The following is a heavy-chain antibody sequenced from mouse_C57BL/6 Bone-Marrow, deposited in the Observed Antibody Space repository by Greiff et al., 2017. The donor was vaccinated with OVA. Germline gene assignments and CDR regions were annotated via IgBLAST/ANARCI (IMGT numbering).Heavy chain of an antibody. CDR2: IDPSDSYT. J-gene: IGHJ4*01. CDR1: GYTFTSYW. V-gene: IGHV1-69*01. D-gene: IGHD2-1*01. CDR3: ARTHYGNYWYAMDY. Sequence: QVHLKQPGAELVMPGASVKLSCKASGYTFTSYWMHWVKQRPGQGLEWIGEIDPSDSYTNYNQKFKGKSTLTVDKSSSTAYMQLSSLTSEDSAVYYCARTHYGNYWYAMDYWGQGTSVTVSS.